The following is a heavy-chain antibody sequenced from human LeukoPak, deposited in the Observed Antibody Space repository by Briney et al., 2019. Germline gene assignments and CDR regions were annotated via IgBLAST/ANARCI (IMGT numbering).Heavy chain of an antibody. Sequence: PSETLSLTCAVYGGSFSGFYWSWIRQPPGKGLEWIGEINHRGSTNYNPSLKSRVTISVDTSKNQFSLKLSSVTAADTAVYYCARVSKYFDLWGRGTLVTVSS. CDR3: ARVSKYFDL. J-gene: IGHJ2*01. CDR1: GGSFSGFY. CDR2: INHRGST. V-gene: IGHV4-34*01.